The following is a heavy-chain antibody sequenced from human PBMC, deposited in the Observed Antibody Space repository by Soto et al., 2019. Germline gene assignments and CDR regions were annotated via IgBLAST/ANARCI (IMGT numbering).Heavy chain of an antibody. D-gene: IGHD2-2*01. CDR1: GYTFTGYY. CDR3: ARGTVGVPPTIAY. CDR2: INPNTGGT. Sequence: GASVKVSCKASGYTFTGYYIHWVRQAPGQGLEWMGWINPNTGGTNYAQNFQGSVTMTTDTSASTAYMELNRLSFDDTAVFYCARGTVGVPPTIAYWGKGTLVT. V-gene: IGHV1-2*04. J-gene: IGHJ4*02.